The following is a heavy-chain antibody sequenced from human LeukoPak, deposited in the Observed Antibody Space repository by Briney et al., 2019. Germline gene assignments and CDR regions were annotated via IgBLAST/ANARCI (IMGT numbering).Heavy chain of an antibody. J-gene: IGHJ5*02. D-gene: IGHD2-2*01. CDR3: ASGGFCGSTTCYPNWFDP. CDR1: GGSISSGSYY. Sequence: SETLSLTCTVSGGSISSGSYYWSWIRQPAGKGLEWIGRIYTSGSTNYNPSLKSRVTISVDTSKNQFSLKLSSVTAADTAVYYCASGGFCGSTTCYPNWFDPWGQGTLVTVSS. V-gene: IGHV4-61*02. CDR2: IYTSGST.